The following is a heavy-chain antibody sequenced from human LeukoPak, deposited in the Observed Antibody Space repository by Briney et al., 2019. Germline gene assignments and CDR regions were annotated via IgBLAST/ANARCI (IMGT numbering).Heavy chain of an antibody. CDR3: ARDGYTYAFDI. CDR1: GGSISSYY. CDR2: ISSSSSYI. D-gene: IGHD5-24*01. V-gene: IGHV3-21*01. J-gene: IGHJ3*02. Sequence: ETLSLTCTVSGGSISSYYWSWIRQPPGKGLEWVSSISSSSSYIYYADSVKGRFTISRDNAKNSLYLQMNSLRAEDTAVYYCARDGYTYAFDIWGQGTMVTVSS.